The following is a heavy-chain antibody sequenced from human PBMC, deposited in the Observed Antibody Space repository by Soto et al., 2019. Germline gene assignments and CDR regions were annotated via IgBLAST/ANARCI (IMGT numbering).Heavy chain of an antibody. V-gene: IGHV4-30-2*01. CDR3: ARAQGVVVVPAAIRVWFDP. J-gene: IGHJ5*02. CDR1: GGSISSGGYS. Sequence: QLQLQESGSGLVKPSQTLSLTCAVSGGSISSGGYSWSCIRQPPGKGLEWIGYIYHSGSTYYNPSLESRVTISVDRSKTQFSRKLSSGTAADTAVYYCARAQGVVVVPAAIRVWFDPWGQGTLVTVSS. CDR2: IYHSGST. D-gene: IGHD2-2*02.